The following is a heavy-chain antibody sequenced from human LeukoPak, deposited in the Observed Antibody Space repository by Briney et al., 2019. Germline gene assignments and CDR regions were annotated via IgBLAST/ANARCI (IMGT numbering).Heavy chain of an antibody. Sequence: SETLSLTCTISGGSISSYYWSWIRQPPGKGLEWIGYVDYRGNTNYNPSLKSRVTISIDTSKSLFSLKLNSVTAADTAVYYCAKVEVGAANRQWYGMDVWGQGTTVTVSS. CDR1: GGSISSYY. J-gene: IGHJ6*02. V-gene: IGHV4-59*01. D-gene: IGHD2-15*01. CDR2: VDYRGNT. CDR3: AKVEVGAANRQWYGMDV.